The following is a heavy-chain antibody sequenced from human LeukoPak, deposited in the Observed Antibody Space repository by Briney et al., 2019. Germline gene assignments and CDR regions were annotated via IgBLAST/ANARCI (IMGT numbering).Heavy chain of an antibody. J-gene: IGHJ4*02. Sequence: SVKVSCKASGGTFSSYAISWVRQAPGQGLERMGGIIPIFGTANYAQKFQGRVTITADESTSTAYMELSSLRSEDTAVYYCARGLQSSSWTPENDYWGQGTLVTVSS. CDR2: IIPIFGTA. V-gene: IGHV1-69*13. CDR3: ARGLQSSSWTPENDY. D-gene: IGHD6-13*01. CDR1: GGTFSSYA.